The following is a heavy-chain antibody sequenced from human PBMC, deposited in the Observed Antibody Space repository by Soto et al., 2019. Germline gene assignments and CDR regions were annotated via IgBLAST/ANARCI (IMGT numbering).Heavy chain of an antibody. CDR3: AKDTVGDGYNSNWFDP. CDR1: GFTFSSYA. J-gene: IGHJ5*02. Sequence: EVQLLESGGGLVQPGGSLRLSCAASGFTFSSYAMSWVRQAPGKGLEWVSAISGSGGSTYYADSVKGRFTISRDNSKNTLYLQMNSLRAEDTAVYYCAKDTVGDGYNSNWFDPWGQGTLVTVSS. CDR2: ISGSGGST. D-gene: IGHD5-12*01. V-gene: IGHV3-23*01.